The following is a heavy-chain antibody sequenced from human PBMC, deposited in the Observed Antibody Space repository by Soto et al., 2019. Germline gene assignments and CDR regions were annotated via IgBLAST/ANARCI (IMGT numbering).Heavy chain of an antibody. CDR3: ARWVGATYYFDY. Sequence: SETLSLTCAVSGYSISSRYYWGWIRQPPGKGLEWIGSIYHSGSTYYNPSLKSRVTISVDTSKNQFSLKLSSVTAADTAVYYCARWVGATYYFDYWGQGTLVTVSS. CDR1: GYSISSRYY. CDR2: IYHSGST. V-gene: IGHV4-38-2*01. J-gene: IGHJ4*02. D-gene: IGHD1-26*01.